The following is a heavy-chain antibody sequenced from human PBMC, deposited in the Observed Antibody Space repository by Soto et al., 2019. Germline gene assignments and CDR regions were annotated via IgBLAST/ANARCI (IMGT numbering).Heavy chain of an antibody. CDR2: FIPIFGTA. CDR1: GGTFSSYA. D-gene: IGHD3-3*01. Sequence: QVQLVQSGAEVKKPGSSGKVSCKASGGTFSSYAISWVRQAPGQGLEWIGGFIPIFGTANYAQKFQGRVTITADEPTSTAYMELRSLRSEDRAVYYCARDQYYDFWRGRSYGMDVWGQATTVTVSS. CDR3: ARDQYYDFWRGRSYGMDV. V-gene: IGHV1-69*01. J-gene: IGHJ6*02.